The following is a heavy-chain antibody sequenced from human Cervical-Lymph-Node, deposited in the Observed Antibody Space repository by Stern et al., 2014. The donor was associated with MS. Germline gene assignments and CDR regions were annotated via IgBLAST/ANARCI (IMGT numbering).Heavy chain of an antibody. Sequence: EVQLVESWGGLVQPGGSLRLSCAASGFTFISYSMNWVRQAPGKGLEWVSYISSGSRSIYYADSVRGRFTISRDNAKNALYLQMNSLRDEDTAVYYCARSASIGDYWGQGTLVTVSS. D-gene: IGHD3-16*01. J-gene: IGHJ4*02. CDR2: ISSGSRSI. CDR1: GFTFISYS. V-gene: IGHV3-48*02. CDR3: ARSASIGDY.